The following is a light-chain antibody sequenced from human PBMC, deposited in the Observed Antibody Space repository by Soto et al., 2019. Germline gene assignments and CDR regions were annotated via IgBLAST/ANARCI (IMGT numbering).Light chain of an antibody. V-gene: IGKV1-5*03. Sequence: DIQMTQSPSTLSGSVGDRVTITCRASETISSLLAWYQQKPGKAPKLLIYKASTLKSGVPSRFSGSGSGTEFTLTISSLQPDDFATYYCQQYHLYWTFGPGTKVDI. CDR2: KAS. CDR1: ETISSL. CDR3: QQYHLYWT. J-gene: IGKJ1*01.